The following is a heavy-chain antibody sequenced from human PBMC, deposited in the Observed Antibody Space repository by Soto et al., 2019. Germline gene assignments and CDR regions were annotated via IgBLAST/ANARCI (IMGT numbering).Heavy chain of an antibody. V-gene: IGHV4-59*01. CDR3: ARDRPLISSAWYYFDY. CDR2: ISYSGST. Sequence: QVQLQESGPGLVKPSETLSLTCTVSGGSISSYYWSWIRQPPGKGLEWIGYISYSGSTNYNPSLKSRVAISVDTSKNQFSLKLSSVTAADTAVYYCARDRPLISSAWYYFDYWGQGTLVTVSS. D-gene: IGHD6-19*01. CDR1: GGSISSYY. J-gene: IGHJ4*02.